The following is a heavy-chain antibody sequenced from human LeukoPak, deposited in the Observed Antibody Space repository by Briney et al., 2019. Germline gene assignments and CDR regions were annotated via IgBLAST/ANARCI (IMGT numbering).Heavy chain of an antibody. Sequence: PSETLSLTCTVSGGSISIYYWNWIRQPAGKGLEWIGRIFTSGITNYNPSLKSRVTMSVDTSKNQFSLNLSSVIAADTAIYYCARETSGTYYSPLGYMDVWGKGTTVTVSS. CDR1: GGSISIYY. V-gene: IGHV4-4*07. CDR2: IFTSGIT. J-gene: IGHJ6*03. D-gene: IGHD3-10*01. CDR3: ARETSGTYYSPLGYMDV.